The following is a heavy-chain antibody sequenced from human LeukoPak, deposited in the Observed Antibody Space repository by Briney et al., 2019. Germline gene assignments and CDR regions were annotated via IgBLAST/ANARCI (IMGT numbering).Heavy chain of an antibody. CDR2: IYYSGST. CDR1: GGSISSYY. D-gene: IGHD3-22*01. J-gene: IGHJ4*02. Sequence: SETLSLTCTVSGGSISSYYWSWIRQPPGKGLEWIGYIYYSGSTNYNPSLKSRVTISVYTSKNHFSLKLSSVTAADTAVYYCARLYDSSGYYYPFDYWGQGTLVTVSS. CDR3: ARLYDSSGYYYPFDY. V-gene: IGHV4-59*08.